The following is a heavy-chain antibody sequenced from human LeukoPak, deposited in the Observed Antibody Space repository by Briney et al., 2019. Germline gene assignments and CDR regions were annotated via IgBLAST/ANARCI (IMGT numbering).Heavy chain of an antibody. CDR2: IYYSGST. Sequence: SETLSLTCTVSGGSFSSSSYYWGWIRQPPGKGLEWIGSIYYSGSTYYNPSLKSRVTISVDTSKNQFSLKLSSVTAADTAVYYCARHVSSYCSGGSCYSFRWFDPWGQGTLVTVSS. V-gene: IGHV4-39*01. CDR1: GGSFSSSSYY. J-gene: IGHJ5*02. CDR3: ARHVSSYCSGGSCYSFRWFDP. D-gene: IGHD2-15*01.